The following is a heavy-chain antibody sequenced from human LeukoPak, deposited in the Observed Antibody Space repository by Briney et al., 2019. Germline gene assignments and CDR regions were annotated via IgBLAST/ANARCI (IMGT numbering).Heavy chain of an antibody. CDR1: GFTFSSYS. CDR3: ARRSVAGPDHYYYYGMDV. V-gene: IGHV3-48*02. J-gene: IGHJ6*02. Sequence: PGGSLRLSCGASGFTFSSYSMNWVRQAPGKGLDWVSYISSSSSTIYYADSVKGRFTISRDNAKNSLYLQMNSLRDEDTAVYYCARRSVAGPDHYYYYGMDVWGQGTTVTVSS. CDR2: ISSSSSTI. D-gene: IGHD6-19*01.